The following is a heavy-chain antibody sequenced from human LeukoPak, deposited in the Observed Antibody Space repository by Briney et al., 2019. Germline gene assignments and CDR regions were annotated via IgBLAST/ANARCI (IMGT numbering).Heavy chain of an antibody. Sequence: GGSLRLSCAASGFTFSTFAMIWVRQPPGKGLEWVSYISSSGSTIYYADSVKGRFTISRDNAKNSLYLQMNSLRAEDTAVYYCAREGSRIFYYFDYWGQGTLVTVSS. J-gene: IGHJ4*02. CDR1: GFTFSTFA. CDR2: ISSSGSTI. D-gene: IGHD3-10*01. V-gene: IGHV3-48*03. CDR3: AREGSRIFYYFDY.